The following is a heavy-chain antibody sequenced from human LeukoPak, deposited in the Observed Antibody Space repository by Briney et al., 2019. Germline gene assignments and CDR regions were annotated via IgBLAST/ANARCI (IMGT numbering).Heavy chain of an antibody. D-gene: IGHD1-26*01. V-gene: IGHV4-59*01. J-gene: IGHJ4*02. CDR3: ARGQRSYIRAVDD. Sequence: SETLSLTCTVSGGAISSYYWSWIRQPPGKGVEWIGYIHYSGSTNYNPSLKSRVTMSVDTSENQFSLKLSPLTAADTAVYYCARGQRSYIRAVDDWGQGTLVTVSS. CDR2: IHYSGST. CDR1: GGAISSYY.